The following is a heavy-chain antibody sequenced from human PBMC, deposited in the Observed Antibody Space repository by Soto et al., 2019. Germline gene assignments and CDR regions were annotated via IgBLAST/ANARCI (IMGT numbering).Heavy chain of an antibody. CDR1: GYSFTSYW. J-gene: IGHJ5*02. D-gene: IGHD1-26*01. V-gene: IGHV5-51*01. CDR3: ARLYQVGAPQNWFDP. Sequence: PGESLKISCKGSGYSFTSYWIGWVRQMPGKGLEWMGIIYPGDSDTRYSPSFQGQVTISADMSISTAYLQWSSLKASDTAMYYCARLYQVGAPQNWFDPWGQGTLVTVSS. CDR2: IYPGDSDT.